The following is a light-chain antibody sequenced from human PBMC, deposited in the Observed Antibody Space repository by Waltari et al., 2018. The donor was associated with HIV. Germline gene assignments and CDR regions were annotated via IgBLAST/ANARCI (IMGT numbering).Light chain of an antibody. V-gene: IGLV1-40*01. CDR1: TTHIEVNYD. CDR3: QSYDSGLNGPV. J-gene: IGLJ2*01. CDR2: VNA. Sequence: QSVLTQPLSVSGTPGQKVSISCTGNTTHIEVNYDVHRYLNLPGSAPKHLMVVNANRPSGVPARFSGSKSGASASLAITKLQAEDEAVYYCQSYDSGLNGPVFGGGTKLTVL.